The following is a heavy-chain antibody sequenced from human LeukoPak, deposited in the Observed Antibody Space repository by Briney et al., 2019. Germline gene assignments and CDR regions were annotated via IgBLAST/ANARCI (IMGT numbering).Heavy chain of an antibody. J-gene: IGHJ4*02. CDR1: GFTFSSYA. V-gene: IGHV3-23*01. CDR3: AKISVITPRTPLLTRYYFDY. CDR2: ISGSGGST. Sequence: GGSLRLSCAASGFTFSSYAMSWVRQAPGKGLEWVSAISGSGGSTYYADSVKGRFTISRDNSKNTLYLQMNSLRAEDTAVYYCAKISVITPRTPLLTRYYFDYWGQGTLVTVSS. D-gene: IGHD3-22*01.